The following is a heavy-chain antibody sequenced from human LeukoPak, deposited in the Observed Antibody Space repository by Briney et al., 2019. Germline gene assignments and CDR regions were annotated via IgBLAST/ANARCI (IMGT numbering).Heavy chain of an antibody. CDR1: GGSISSGDYY. CDR2: IYYSGSI. D-gene: IGHD3-10*01. V-gene: IGHV4-30-4*01. CDR3: ARDLLWFGIDY. Sequence: SEALSLTCTVSGGSISSGDYYWSWIRQPPGKGLEWIGYIYYSGSIYYNPSLKSRVTISVDTSKNQFSLKLSSVTAADTAVYYCARDLLWFGIDYWGQGTLVTVSS. J-gene: IGHJ4*02.